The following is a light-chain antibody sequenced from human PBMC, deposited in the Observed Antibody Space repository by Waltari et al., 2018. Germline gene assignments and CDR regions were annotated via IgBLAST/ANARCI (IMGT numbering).Light chain of an antibody. V-gene: IGLV2-14*01. J-gene: IGLJ3*02. CDR2: DVT. CDR1: SSDVGGYNY. Sequence: QSALTQPASVSGSPGQSITISCTGTSSDVGGYNYVSWYQQHPGKAPKLMIYDVTNRPSGVSNRVSGSKSDNTASLTISGLQAEDEADYYCSSYTSSSTLVFGGGTKVTVL. CDR3: SSYTSSSTLV.